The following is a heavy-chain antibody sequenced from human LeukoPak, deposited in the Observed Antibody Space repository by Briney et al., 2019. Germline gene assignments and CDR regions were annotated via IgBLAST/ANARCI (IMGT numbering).Heavy chain of an antibody. CDR1: GYTFTRYY. V-gene: IGHV1-2*02. CDR2: INPNSGGT. J-gene: IGHJ4*02. D-gene: IGHD5-12*01. Sequence: ASVKVSFTASGYTFTRYYMHWVRQAPGQGLEWMGWINPNSGGTNYAQKFQGRVTMTRDTSISTAYMELSRLRSDDTAVYYCARAGSGYLPDYWGQRTLVTVSS. CDR3: ARAGSGYLPDY.